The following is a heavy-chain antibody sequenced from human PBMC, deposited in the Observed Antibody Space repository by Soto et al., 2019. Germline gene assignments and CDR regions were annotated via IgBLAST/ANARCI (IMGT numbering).Heavy chain of an antibody. D-gene: IGHD3-22*01. J-gene: IGHJ4*02. V-gene: IGHV1-69*13. CDR1: GGTFSSYA. CDR3: ATRDPPVDYYDSSGYYLGY. CDR2: IIPIFGTA. Sequence: ASVKVSCKASGGTFSSYAISWVRQAPGQGLEWMGGIIPIFGTANYAQKFQGRVTITADESTSTAYMELSSLRSEDTAVYYCATRDPPVDYYDSSGYYLGYWGQGTLVTSPQ.